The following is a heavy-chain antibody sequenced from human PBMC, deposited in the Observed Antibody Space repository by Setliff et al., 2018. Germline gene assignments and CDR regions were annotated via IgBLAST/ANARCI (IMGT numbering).Heavy chain of an antibody. CDR2: ISGGDGNT. CDR3: ARINFYDSTAYYYAPHY. D-gene: IGHD3-22*01. Sequence: GASVKVSCKASGYSFTTYGMHWVRQAPGQRPEWMGWISGGDGNTKYSQKFQDRLTITRDTSATTGYMELSSLRSEDTAMYYCARINFYDSTAYYYAPHYWGQGTLVTVSS. CDR1: GYSFTTYG. J-gene: IGHJ4*02. V-gene: IGHV1-3*01.